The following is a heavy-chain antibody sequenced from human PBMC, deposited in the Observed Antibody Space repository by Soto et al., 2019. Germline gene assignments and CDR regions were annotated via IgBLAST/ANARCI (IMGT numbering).Heavy chain of an antibody. J-gene: IGHJ3*01. D-gene: IGHD3-10*01. Sequence: QVQLQESGPGLVRPSQTLSLTCSVSGGSISSGNYYWTWIRHAPGKGLEWIGYSSYNGRTYYIPSLKSRLTISVDTSKNQFSLKLTSVTAADTAVYYCARGVASFYSDSGTYPDDFDVWGQGTMVTVSS. CDR3: ARGVASFYSDSGTYPDDFDV. CDR2: SSYNGRT. CDR1: GGSISSGNYY. V-gene: IGHV4-30-4*01.